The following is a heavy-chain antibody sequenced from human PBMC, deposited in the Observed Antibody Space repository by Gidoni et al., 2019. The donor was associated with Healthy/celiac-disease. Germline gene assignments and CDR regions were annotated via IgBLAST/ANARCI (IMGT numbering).Heavy chain of an antibody. CDR2: ISVSGGST. D-gene: IGHD6-6*01. CDR3: AKALDRYSSSSLFDI. Sequence: VQLLESGGGLVQPGGSLRRPCDASGFTFSSYAMSWVRQAPGKGLAWVSAISVSGGSTYSADSVKGRFTISRDNSKTTLYLQMNSLRAEGTAVYYCAKALDRYSSSSLFDIWGQGTMVTVSS. V-gene: IGHV3-23*01. CDR1: GFTFSSYA. J-gene: IGHJ3*02.